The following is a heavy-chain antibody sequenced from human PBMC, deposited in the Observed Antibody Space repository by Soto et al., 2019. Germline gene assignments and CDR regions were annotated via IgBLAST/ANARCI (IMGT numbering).Heavy chain of an antibody. CDR3: ARDRQSSGWLDAFDI. D-gene: IGHD6-19*01. CDR1: GFTVSSNG. Sequence: GGSLRLSCAASGFTVSSNGMSWVRQAPGKGLEWVSVIFTGGSTYYADSVKGRFTISRHSSMNTVYLQMDSLRAEDTAVYYCARDRQSSGWLDAFDIWGQGTMLTVSS. J-gene: IGHJ3*02. V-gene: IGHV3-53*04. CDR2: IFTGGST.